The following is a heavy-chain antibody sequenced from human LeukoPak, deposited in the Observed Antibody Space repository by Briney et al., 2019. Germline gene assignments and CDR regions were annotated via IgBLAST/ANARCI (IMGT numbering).Heavy chain of an antibody. CDR3: AKEETIIYYDSSGYLDY. CDR1: GFTFSSYA. D-gene: IGHD3-22*01. Sequence: GGSLRLSCEASGFTFSSYAMSWVRQAPGKGLEWVSAISGSGGSTYHADSVKGRFTISRDISKNTLYLQMNSLRAEDTAVYYCAKEETIIYYDSSGYLDYWGQGTLVTVSS. CDR2: ISGSGGST. V-gene: IGHV3-23*01. J-gene: IGHJ4*02.